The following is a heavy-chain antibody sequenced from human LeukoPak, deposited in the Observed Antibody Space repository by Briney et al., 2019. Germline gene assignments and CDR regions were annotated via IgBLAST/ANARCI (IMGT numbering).Heavy chain of an antibody. CDR2: VSGGGGTT. CDR1: GFTFSKYA. J-gene: IGHJ4*02. Sequence: PGGSLRLSCAASGFTFSKYAMSWVRQAPGKGLEWVSTVSGGGGTTYYADSVKGRFTIPRDNSKNTVYLQMNSPRAEDTAVYYCAKGHSAYGTGFDCWGQGTLFTVSS. CDR3: AKGHSAYGTGFDC. D-gene: IGHD5-12*01. V-gene: IGHV3-23*01.